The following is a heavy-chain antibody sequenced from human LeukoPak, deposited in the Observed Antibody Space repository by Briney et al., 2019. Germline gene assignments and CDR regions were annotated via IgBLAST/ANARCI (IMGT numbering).Heavy chain of an antibody. CDR2: VSASGGGT. V-gene: IGHV3-23*01. J-gene: IGHJ4*02. CDR1: GFTFTTYP. Sequence: GGSLRLSCAASGFTFTTYPMSWVRQAPGKGLEWVSAVSASGGGTYYADSVKGRFTISRDNSRSTVFLQMSSLRAEDTAVYYCAKAPHCPNDVCRYFDYWGQGILVTVSS. CDR3: AKAPHCPNDVCRYFDY. D-gene: IGHD2-8*01.